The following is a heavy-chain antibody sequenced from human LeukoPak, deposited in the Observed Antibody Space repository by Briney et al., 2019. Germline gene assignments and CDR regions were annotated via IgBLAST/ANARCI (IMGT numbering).Heavy chain of an antibody. CDR2: IWFDGTDK. V-gene: IGHV3-33*01. J-gene: IGHJ4*02. D-gene: IGHD2-2*01. CDR1: GFTFSIYG. CDR3: ARSIVVVPAAMGY. Sequence: GRSLRLSCAASGFTFSIYGMHWVRQAPGKGLGWVAGIWFDGTDKYHADPVRGRFTISRDNSKNMVYLQMNSLRAEDTAVYYCARSIVVVPAAMGYWGQGTLVTVSS.